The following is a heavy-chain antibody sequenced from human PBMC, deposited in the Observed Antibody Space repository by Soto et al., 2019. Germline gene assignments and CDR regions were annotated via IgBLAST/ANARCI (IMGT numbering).Heavy chain of an antibody. CDR3: AGVYYGGDSVNNY. CDR2: TSYDGNNK. J-gene: IGHJ4*02. Sequence: QVQLVESGGGVVQPGRSLRLSCTASGLTFSGYAMSWVRQAPGKGLEWVAATSYDGNNKYYADSVRGRFTISRDNSKNTLDLEVNSLRPEDTAVYYCAGVYYGGDSVNNYWGQGTLVTVSS. V-gene: IGHV3-30-3*01. CDR1: GLTFSGYA. D-gene: IGHD4-17*01.